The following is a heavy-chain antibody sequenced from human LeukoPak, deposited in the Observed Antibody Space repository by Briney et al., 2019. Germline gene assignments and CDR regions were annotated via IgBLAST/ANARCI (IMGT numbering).Heavy chain of an antibody. CDR1: GFTVSNNY. D-gene: IGHD5-18*01. Sequence: GGSLRLSCAASGFTVSNNYMSWVRQAPGKGLEWVSVIYSGGSTYYADSVKGRFTFSRDNSKNTLYLQMNSLRAEDTAVYYCARQRQLWTDFDYWGQGTLVTVSS. CDR2: IYSGGST. V-gene: IGHV3-66*04. CDR3: ARQRQLWTDFDY. J-gene: IGHJ4*02.